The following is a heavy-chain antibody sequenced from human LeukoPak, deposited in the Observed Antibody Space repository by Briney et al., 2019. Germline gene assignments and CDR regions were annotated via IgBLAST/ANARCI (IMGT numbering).Heavy chain of an antibody. CDR2: ISFDGSTT. Sequence: GGSLRLSCAASGFSFSDYAMHWVRQAPGKGLEWVAIISFDGSTTHYSNSAKGRFTLSRDNSRNTVYLQMNSLRPEDTAVYFCARGHGSGSFLIDYWGQGTLVTVSS. CDR3: ARGHGSGSFLIDY. CDR1: GFSFSDYA. D-gene: IGHD3-10*01. V-gene: IGHV3-30-3*01. J-gene: IGHJ4*02.